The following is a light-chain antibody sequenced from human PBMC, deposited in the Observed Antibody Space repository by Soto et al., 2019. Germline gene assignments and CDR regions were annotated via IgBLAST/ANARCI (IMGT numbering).Light chain of an antibody. CDR2: RSD. V-gene: IGLV1-47*03. Sequence: QSVLTQPPSASGTPGQRVTISCSGSSSNIGTNYVCWYQQLPGTAPKLLIYRSDRRPSGVPDRFSGSKSGTSASLAISGLWSEDEAEYYCATWHDSLRGYVFGSETKVTVL. J-gene: IGLJ1*01. CDR3: ATWHDSLRGYV. CDR1: SSNIGTNY.